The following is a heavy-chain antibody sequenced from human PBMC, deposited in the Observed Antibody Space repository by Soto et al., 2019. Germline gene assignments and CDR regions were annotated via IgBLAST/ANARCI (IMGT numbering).Heavy chain of an antibody. CDR1: GFTFSSYA. V-gene: IGHV3-23*01. CDR3: AKDKAYYYGMDV. CDR2: ISGSGGST. Sequence: GGSLRLSCAASGFTFSSYAMSWVRQAPGKGLEWVSAISGSGGSTYYADSVKGRFTISRDNSKNTLYLQMNSLRVEDTAVYYCAKDKAYYYGMDVWGQGTTVTVSS. J-gene: IGHJ6*02.